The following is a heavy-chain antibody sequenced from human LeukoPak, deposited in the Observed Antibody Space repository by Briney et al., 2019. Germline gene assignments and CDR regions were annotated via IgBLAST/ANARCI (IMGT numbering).Heavy chain of an antibody. CDR3: ARLVPRYGSGSQSDY. CDR1: SGSISSYY. V-gene: IGHV4-4*07. D-gene: IGHD3-10*01. CDR2: IYTSGST. J-gene: IGHJ4*02. Sequence: SETLSLTCTVSSGSISSYYWSWIRQPAGKGLEWIGRIYTSGSTNYNPSLKSGVTISVDTSKNQFSLKLSSVTAADTAVYYCARLVPRYGSGSQSDYWGQGTLVTVSS.